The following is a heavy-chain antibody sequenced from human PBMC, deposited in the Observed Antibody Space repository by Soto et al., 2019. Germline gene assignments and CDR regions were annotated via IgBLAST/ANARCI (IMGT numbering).Heavy chain of an antibody. CDR2: IIPIFGTA. J-gene: IGHJ5*02. D-gene: IGHD6-13*01. Sequence: QVQLVQSGAEVKKPGSSVTVSCTASGGTFSSYAISWVRQAPGQGLEWMGGIIPIFGTANYAQKFQGRVTITADESTSTAYMELSSLRSEHTAVYYCARDIEGVAAAGTDWFDPWGQGTLVTVSS. V-gene: IGHV1-69*01. CDR1: GGTFSSYA. CDR3: ARDIEGVAAAGTDWFDP.